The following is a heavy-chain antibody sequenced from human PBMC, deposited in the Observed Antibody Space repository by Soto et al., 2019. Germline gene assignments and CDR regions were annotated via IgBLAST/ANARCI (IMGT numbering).Heavy chain of an antibody. Sequence: QVQLVESGGGVVHPGRSLRLSCAASGFTFSSYGMHWVRQAPGKGLEWVAVIWYDGSNKYYADSVKGRFTIYRDNSKYTLYLQMNSLRAEDTAVYYCARDYYDRSGYYCPWYFDLWGRGTLVTVSS. CDR3: ARDYYDRSGYYCPWYFDL. D-gene: IGHD3-22*01. CDR1: GFTFSSYG. CDR2: IWYDGSNK. J-gene: IGHJ2*01. V-gene: IGHV3-33*01.